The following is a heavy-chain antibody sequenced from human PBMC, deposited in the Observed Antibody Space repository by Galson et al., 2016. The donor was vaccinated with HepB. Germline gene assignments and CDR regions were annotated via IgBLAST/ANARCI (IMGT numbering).Heavy chain of an antibody. J-gene: IGHJ3*02. CDR2: ITWNSDDV. CDR1: GFLFDDYV. V-gene: IGHV3-9*01. CDR3: VKDIVSSGWFGNAFDI. Sequence: SLRLSCAVSGFLFDDYVMHWVRQGPGKGLEWVSGITWNSDDVAYADSVMGRFTISRDNAQNTPYLQMNSLRPEDTAVYFCVKDIVSSGWFGNAFDIWGQGTKVTVSS. D-gene: IGHD6-19*01.